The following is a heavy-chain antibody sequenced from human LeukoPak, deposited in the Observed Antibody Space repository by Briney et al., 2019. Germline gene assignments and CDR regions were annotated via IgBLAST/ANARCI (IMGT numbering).Heavy chain of an antibody. V-gene: IGHV4-59*08. D-gene: IGHD1-26*01. CDR3: AVGGSLTWFDP. CDR1: GGSISSYY. Sequence: MASETLSLTCTVSGGSISSYYWSWIRQPPGKGLEWIGYIYYSGSTNYNPSLKSRVTISVDTSKNQFSLKLSSVTAADTAVYYCAVGGSLTWFDPWGQGTLVTVSS. J-gene: IGHJ5*02. CDR2: IYYSGST.